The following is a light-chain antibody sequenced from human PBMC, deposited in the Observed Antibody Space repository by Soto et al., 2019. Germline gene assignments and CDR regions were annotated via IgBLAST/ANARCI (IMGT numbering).Light chain of an antibody. Sequence: QSVLTQPPSMSAAPGQMVAISCSGTSSNIGDNSVSWYQHFPGTAPKVLIYDNNRRPSGIPDRFSGSKSGTSATLTIIGLQTGDEADYYCATWDSALSAWVFGGGTQLTVL. V-gene: IGLV1-51*01. CDR1: SSNIGDNS. CDR3: ATWDSALSAWV. CDR2: DNN. J-gene: IGLJ3*02.